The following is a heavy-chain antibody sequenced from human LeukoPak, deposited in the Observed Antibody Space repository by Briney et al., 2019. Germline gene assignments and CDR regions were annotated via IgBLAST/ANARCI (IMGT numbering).Heavy chain of an antibody. J-gene: IGHJ4*02. Sequence: PSETLSLTCTVSGHSISSGYYWGWIRQPPGKGLEWIGSIYHSGSTYYNPSLKSRVTISVDTSKNQFSLKLSSVTAADTAVYYCASEYDSSGYYLDYWGQGTLVTVSS. CDR1: GHSISSGYY. CDR2: IYHSGST. CDR3: ASEYDSSGYYLDY. D-gene: IGHD3-22*01. V-gene: IGHV4-38-2*02.